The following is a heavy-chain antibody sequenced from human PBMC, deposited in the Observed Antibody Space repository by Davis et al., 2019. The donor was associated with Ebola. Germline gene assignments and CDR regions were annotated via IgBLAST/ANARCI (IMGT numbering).Heavy chain of an antibody. D-gene: IGHD2-8*01. J-gene: IGHJ6*02. CDR3: ARRGQVSSHYYYYGLDV. CDR1: GGSFSTYY. Sequence: SETLSLTCTVSGGSFSTYYWSWIRQSPGKGLEWIGHIYGSGSTNYNPSLKSRVSLSIDTSKNQFSLRLNSVTAADTAVYYCARRGQVSSHYYYYGLDVWGQGTTVTVSS. CDR2: IYGSGST. V-gene: IGHV4-59*08.